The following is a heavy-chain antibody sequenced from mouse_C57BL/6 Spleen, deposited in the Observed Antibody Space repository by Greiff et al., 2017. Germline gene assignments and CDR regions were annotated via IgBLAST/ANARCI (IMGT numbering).Heavy chain of an antibody. CDR1: GYTFTSYW. CDR3: ASQEPGDAMDY. Sequence: QVQLKQPGAELVKPGASVKMSCKASGYTFTSYWITWVKQRPGQGLEWIGDIYPGSGSTNYNEKFKSKATLTVDTSSSTAYMQLSSLTSEDSAVYYCASQEPGDAMDYWGQGTSVTVSS. CDR2: IYPGSGST. J-gene: IGHJ4*01. V-gene: IGHV1-55*01.